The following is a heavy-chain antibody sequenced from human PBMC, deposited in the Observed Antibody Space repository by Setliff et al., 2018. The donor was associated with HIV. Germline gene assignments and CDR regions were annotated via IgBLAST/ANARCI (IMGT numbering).Heavy chain of an antibody. J-gene: IGHJ4*02. CDR2: IYYSGNN. V-gene: IGHV4-39*07. CDR3: ARVIVLRYSYGAFDS. Sequence: SETLSLTCTVSSGSISSSSYYWGWLRQPPGKGLECIGSIYYSGNNYHTPSLKSRVTISVDTSKNQFSLKLSSVTAADTAVYYCARVIVLRYSYGAFDSWGQGTLVTVSS. CDR1: SGSISSSSYY. D-gene: IGHD5-18*01.